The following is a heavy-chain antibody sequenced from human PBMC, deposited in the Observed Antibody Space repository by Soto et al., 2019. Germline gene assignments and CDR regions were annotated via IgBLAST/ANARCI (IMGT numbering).Heavy chain of an antibody. V-gene: IGHV4-59*12. CDR1: GGPMSSFY. D-gene: IGHD3-16*01. Sequence: SETLSLTCTVSGGPMSSFYWTWIRQPPGKGLEWIGYIYYSGSTNYNPSLKSRVTMSVDTSKNHFSLKLSSVTAADTAVYYCALRLGDPGRLYFDYWGQGTLVTVSS. CDR3: ALRLGDPGRLYFDY. CDR2: IYYSGST. J-gene: IGHJ4*02.